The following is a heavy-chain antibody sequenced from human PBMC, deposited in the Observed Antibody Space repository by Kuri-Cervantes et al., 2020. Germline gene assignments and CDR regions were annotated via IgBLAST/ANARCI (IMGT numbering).Heavy chain of an antibody. V-gene: IGHV1-69*13. CDR1: GGTFSSYA. Sequence: SVKVSCKASGGTFSSYAISWVRQAPGQGLEWMGGIIPIFGTANYAQKFQGRVTITADESTSTAYMELSSLRSEDTAVYYCARGAGKAAAGAYYFDYWGQGTLVTVSS. CDR3: ARGAGKAAAGAYYFDY. J-gene: IGHJ4*02. CDR2: IIPIFGTA. D-gene: IGHD6-13*01.